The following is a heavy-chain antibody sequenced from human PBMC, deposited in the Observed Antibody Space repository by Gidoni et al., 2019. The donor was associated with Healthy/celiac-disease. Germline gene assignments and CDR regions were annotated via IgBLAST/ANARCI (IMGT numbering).Heavy chain of an antibody. CDR2: INPNSGGT. CDR3: ASDVMTTVTSYLYDCDY. D-gene: IGHD4-17*01. V-gene: IGHV1-2*02. J-gene: IGHJ4*02. Sequence: QVQLVQSGAEVKKPGASVKVSCQASGYTFTGYYMHWVRLAPGQGLEWMGWINPNSGGTNYAQKCQGRVTMTRDTSISTAYMELSRLRSDDTAVYYCASDVMTTVTSYLYDCDYWGQGTLVTVSS. CDR1: GYTFTGYY.